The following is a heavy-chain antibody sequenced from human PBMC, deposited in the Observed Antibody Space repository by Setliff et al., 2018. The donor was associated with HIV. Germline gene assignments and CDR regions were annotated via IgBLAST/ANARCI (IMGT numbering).Heavy chain of an antibody. V-gene: IGHV1-24*01. J-gene: IGHJ6*03. CDR2: FDPEDAET. D-gene: IGHD6-25*01. CDR1: GYTLTEVS. CDR3: ARWVDDNSEGSYYHYMDV. Sequence: ASVKVSCKVSGYTLTEVSIHWVRQAPGKGLEWMGGFDPEDAETIYAQKFQGRVTMTTDTSTSTVYMELTSLTSDDTAVYYCARWVDDNSEGSYYHYMDVWGNGASVTVSS.